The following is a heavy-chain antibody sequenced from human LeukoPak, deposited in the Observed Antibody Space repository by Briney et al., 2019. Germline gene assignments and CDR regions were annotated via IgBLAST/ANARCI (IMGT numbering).Heavy chain of an antibody. CDR2: ISYSGASP. Sequence: GGSLRLSCAASGFRFDRYAMTWVRQAPGKGLEWVSAISYSGASPYYGDSVKGRFTISRDNSKNTVYLQMNGLRDEDTALYYCAKDSSVPPNALDLWGQGTMVTVSS. CDR1: GFRFDRYA. CDR3: AKDSSVPPNALDL. J-gene: IGHJ3*01. V-gene: IGHV3-23*01. D-gene: IGHD6-19*01.